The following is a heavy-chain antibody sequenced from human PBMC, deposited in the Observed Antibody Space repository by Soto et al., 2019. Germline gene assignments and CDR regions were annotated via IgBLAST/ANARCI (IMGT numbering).Heavy chain of an antibody. J-gene: IGHJ5*02. CDR1: GGSISSYY. Sequence: SETLSLTCTVSGGSISSYYWSWIRQPPGKGLEWIGYIYYSGSTNYNPSLKSRVTISVDTSKNQFSLKLSSVTAADTAVYYCARDECGGGDCFRFDPWGEGTLVTVSS. CDR3: ARDECGGGDCFRFDP. D-gene: IGHD2-21*02. CDR2: IYYSGST. V-gene: IGHV4-59*01.